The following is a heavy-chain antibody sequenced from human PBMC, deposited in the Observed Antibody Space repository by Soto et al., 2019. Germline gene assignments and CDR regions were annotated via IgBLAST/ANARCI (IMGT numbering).Heavy chain of an antibody. CDR1: GGSISSGGYS. Sequence: QLQLQESGSGLVKPSQTLSLTCAVSGGSISSGGYSWSWIRQPPGKGLEWIGYIYHSGSTYYNPSLKSRVTISVDRSKTQFSRKLSSVTAADTAVYYCATAGGLGAVAADYWGQGTLVTFSS. CDR2: IYHSGST. D-gene: IGHD6-19*01. V-gene: IGHV4-30-2*01. CDR3: ATAGGLGAVAADY. J-gene: IGHJ4*02.